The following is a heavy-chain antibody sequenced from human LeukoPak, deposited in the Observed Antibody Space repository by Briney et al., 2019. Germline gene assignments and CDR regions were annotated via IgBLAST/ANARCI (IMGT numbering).Heavy chain of an antibody. Sequence: GGSLRLSCAASGFTFSSYAMSWVRQAPGKGLEWVSAISGSGGSAYYADSVKGRFTISRDNSKNTLYLQMNSLRAEDTAVYYCAKEIENGDYFYGMDVWGQGTTVTVSS. CDR3: AKEIENGDYFYGMDV. V-gene: IGHV3-23*01. D-gene: IGHD4-17*01. J-gene: IGHJ6*02. CDR2: ISGSGGSA. CDR1: GFTFSSYA.